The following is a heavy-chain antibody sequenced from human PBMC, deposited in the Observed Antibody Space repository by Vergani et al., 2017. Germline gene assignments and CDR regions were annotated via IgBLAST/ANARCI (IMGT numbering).Heavy chain of an antibody. J-gene: IGHJ4*02. CDR2: IYYSGST. V-gene: IGHV4-39*07. CDR1: GGSISSSSYY. CDR3: ARGRTGDIDY. D-gene: IGHD7-27*01. Sequence: QVQLQESGPGLVKPSENLSLTCTVSGGSISSSSYYWGWIRQPPGKGLEWIGSIYYSGSTYYNPSLKSRVTISVDTSKNQFSLKLSSVTAADTAVYYCARGRTGDIDYWGQGTLVTVSS.